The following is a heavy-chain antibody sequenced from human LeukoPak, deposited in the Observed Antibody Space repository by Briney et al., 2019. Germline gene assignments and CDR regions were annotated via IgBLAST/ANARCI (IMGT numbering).Heavy chain of an antibody. CDR3: ARADYYDTSGYRGGYFYYGMDV. CDR1: GFTFSSYE. V-gene: IGHV3-48*03. D-gene: IGHD3-22*01. J-gene: IGHJ6*02. CDR2: ISRSGSTI. Sequence: QPGGSLRLSCAASGFTFSSYEMNWVRQAPGKGLEWVSCISRSGSTIYYADSVKGRLTISRDNAKNSLYLQMNSLRAEDTAVYYCARADYYDTSGYRGGYFYYGMDVWGQGTTVTVSS.